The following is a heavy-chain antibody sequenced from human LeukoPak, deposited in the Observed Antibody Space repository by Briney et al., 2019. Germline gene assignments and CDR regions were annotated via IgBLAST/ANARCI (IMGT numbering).Heavy chain of an antibody. CDR3: ARGGYSSGWYSGQDAFDI. CDR2: IYYTGIT. CDR1: GDSVRSYY. V-gene: IGHV4-59*02. J-gene: IGHJ3*02. Sequence: SETLSLTCTVSGDSVRSYYWSWIRQPPGKGLEWIGYIYYTGITNYNPSLKSRLTISLDTSKNQFSLKLSSVTAADTAVYYCARGGYSSGWYSGQDAFDIWGQGTMVTVSS. D-gene: IGHD6-19*01.